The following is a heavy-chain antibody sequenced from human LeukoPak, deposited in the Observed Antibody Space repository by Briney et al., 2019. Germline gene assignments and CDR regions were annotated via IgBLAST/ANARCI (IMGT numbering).Heavy chain of an antibody. V-gene: IGHV3-30*02. CDR1: GFTFNSYG. J-gene: IGHJ6*03. CDR2: IRYDGSNK. Sequence: GGSLRLSCAASGFTFNSYGMHWVRQAPGKGLEWGAFIRYDGSNKYYADSVKGRFTISRDSSKNTLFLQMNSLRAEDTAVYYCAKDGVAAAAFAGYYYYMDVWGKGTTVTVSS. CDR3: AKDGVAAAAFAGYYYYMDV. D-gene: IGHD6-13*01.